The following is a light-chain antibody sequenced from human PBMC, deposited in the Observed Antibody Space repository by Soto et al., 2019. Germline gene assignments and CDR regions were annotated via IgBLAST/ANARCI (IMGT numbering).Light chain of an antibody. CDR3: EAWDDSLSGPV. CDR2: SND. CDR1: GSNIGSNT. Sequence: QSVLTQPPSASGTPGQRATISCSGSGSNIGSNTVNWYQQLPGTAPKVVIHSNDQRPSGVPDRFSASKSGTSASLAISGLQSEDEADYYCEAWDDSLSGPVFGGGTKVTVL. J-gene: IGLJ2*01. V-gene: IGLV1-44*01.